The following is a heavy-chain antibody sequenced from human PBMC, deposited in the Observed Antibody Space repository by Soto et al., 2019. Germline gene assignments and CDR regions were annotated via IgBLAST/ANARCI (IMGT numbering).Heavy chain of an antibody. V-gene: IGHV4-61*01. J-gene: IGHJ4*03. CDR1: GVSLISDTSD. D-gene: IGHD6-13*01. Sequence: AETLCLTCSVSGVSLISDTSDWTWIRQPPGKGLEWVGYIYYSGSTNYNPSLNSRVTIAIDTSKNQFSLKLTSVTAADTALCYCASLLVGRLIAGFDPWGQGTLVTVSS. CDR2: IYYSGST. CDR3: ASLLVGRLIAGFDP.